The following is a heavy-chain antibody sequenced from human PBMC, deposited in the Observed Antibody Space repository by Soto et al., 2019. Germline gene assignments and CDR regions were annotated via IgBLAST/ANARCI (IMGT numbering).Heavy chain of an antibody. CDR3: ARAGGYGSGWLY. CDR2: IYYSGST. CDR1: GGSVSSGSYY. V-gene: IGHV4-61*01. J-gene: IGHJ4*02. Sequence: SETLSLTCTVSGGSVSSGSYYWSWIRQPPGKGLEWIGYIYYSGSTNYNPSLKSRITISVDTSKNQFSLKLSSMTAADTAVYYCARAGGYGSGWLYWGQGALVTVSS. D-gene: IGHD6-19*01.